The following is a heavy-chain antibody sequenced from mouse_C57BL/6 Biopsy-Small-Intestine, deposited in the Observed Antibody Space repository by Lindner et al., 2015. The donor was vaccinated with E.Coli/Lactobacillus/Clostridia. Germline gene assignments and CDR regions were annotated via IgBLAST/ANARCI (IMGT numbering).Heavy chain of an antibody. V-gene: IGHV1-82*01. CDR2: IYPGDGDT. J-gene: IGHJ2*01. D-gene: IGHD3-2*02. CDR3: ARSRTAQALFDY. Sequence: VQLQESGAELVKPGASVKISCKASGYAFSSSWMNWVKQRPGKGLEWIGRIYPGDGDTNYNGKFKGKATLTADKPSSTAYMQLSSLTSEDSAVYFCARSRTAQALFDYWGQGTTLTVSS. CDR1: GYAFSSSW.